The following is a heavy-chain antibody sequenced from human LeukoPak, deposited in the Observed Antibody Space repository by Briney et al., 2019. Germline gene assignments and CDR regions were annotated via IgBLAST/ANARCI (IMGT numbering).Heavy chain of an antibody. V-gene: IGHV4-59*01. Sequence: SETLSLTCSVSGGSISSYQWSWIRQPPGKGLEWIGYIYYSGSTNYNPSLKSRVTISVDTSKNQFFLKLSSVTAADTAVYYCARTIFGVFFDPWGQGTLVTVSS. CDR3: ARTIFGVFFDP. J-gene: IGHJ5*02. D-gene: IGHD3-3*01. CDR1: GGSISSYQ. CDR2: IYYSGST.